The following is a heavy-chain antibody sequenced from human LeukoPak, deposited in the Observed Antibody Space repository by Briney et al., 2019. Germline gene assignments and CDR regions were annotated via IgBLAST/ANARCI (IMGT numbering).Heavy chain of an antibody. CDR2: IGSSGTI. CDR1: GFTFGTYS. CDR3: ARGDFGGNLGRY. Sequence: GGSLRLSCVGSGFTFGTYSMNWVRQAPGKGLEWVSYIGSSGTIYYADSVKGRLTISRDNAKSSLFLQMNSLRDEDTAVYYCARGDFGGNLGRYWGQGTLVTVSS. J-gene: IGHJ4*02. V-gene: IGHV3-48*02. D-gene: IGHD4-23*01.